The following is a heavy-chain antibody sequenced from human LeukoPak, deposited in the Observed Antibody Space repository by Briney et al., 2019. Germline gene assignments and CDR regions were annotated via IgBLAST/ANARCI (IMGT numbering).Heavy chain of an antibody. V-gene: IGHV3-66*03. D-gene: IGHD3-22*01. J-gene: IGHJ4*02. CDR1: GFTVSSNY. CDR2: TYSNGRT. Sequence: GGSLRLSCAASGFTVSSNYMSWVRQAPGKGLEWVSVTYSNGRTYYADSVKGRFTISRDNSKNTLYLQMNSLRAEDTAVYYCAKDFGVYYDRYNFDYWGQETLVTVSS. CDR3: AKDFGVYYDRYNFDY.